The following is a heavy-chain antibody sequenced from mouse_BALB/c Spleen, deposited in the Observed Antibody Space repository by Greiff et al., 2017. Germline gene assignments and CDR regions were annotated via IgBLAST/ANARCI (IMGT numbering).Heavy chain of an antibody. CDR1: GFTFSSFG. V-gene: IGHV5-17*02. CDR3: ARSAYDGYYDY. CDR2: ISSGGSTT. J-gene: IGHJ2*01. D-gene: IGHD2-3*01. Sequence: EVQVVESGGGLVQPGGSRKLSCAASGFTFSSFGMHWVRQGPGKGLEWVAYISSGGSTTYYADTVKGRFTISRDKTKNTLFLQMTSRRSEDTAVYYCARSAYDGYYDYWGQGTTLTVSS.